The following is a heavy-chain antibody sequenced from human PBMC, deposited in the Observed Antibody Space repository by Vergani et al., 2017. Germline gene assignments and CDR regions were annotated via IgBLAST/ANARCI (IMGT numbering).Heavy chain of an antibody. CDR2: INPNSGGT. CDR3: ARVPSMIVVGKAFDI. D-gene: IGHD3-22*01. CDR1: GYTFTGYY. Sequence: QVQLVQSGAEVKKPGASVKVSCKASGYTFTGYYMHWVRQAPGQGLEWMGWINPNSGGTNYAQKFQGRVTMTRDTSISTAYMELSRLRSVDTAVYYCARVPSMIVVGKAFDIWGQGTMVTVSS. J-gene: IGHJ3*02. V-gene: IGHV1-2*02.